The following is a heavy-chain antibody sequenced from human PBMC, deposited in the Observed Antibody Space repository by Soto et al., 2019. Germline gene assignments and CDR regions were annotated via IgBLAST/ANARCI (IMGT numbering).Heavy chain of an antibody. CDR2: ITGDGYNT. V-gene: IGHV3-74*01. J-gene: IGHJ4*02. Sequence: GGSLRLSCAASGFTFSSYLMHWVRQTPGQGLVWVSRITGDGYNTIYDDSVKGRFTISRDNAKNTLYLQMNSLRAEDTAVYYCTRYPTFDYWGQGTLVTVSS. CDR1: GFTFSSYL. CDR3: TRYPTFDY.